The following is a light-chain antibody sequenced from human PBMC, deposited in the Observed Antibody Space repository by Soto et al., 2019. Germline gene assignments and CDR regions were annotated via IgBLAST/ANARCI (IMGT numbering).Light chain of an antibody. J-gene: IGKJ1*01. CDR1: QSVSSY. Sequence: IVLTQSPATLSLSPGERATLSCRASQSVSSYLAWYQQKPGQAPRLLIYGASTRATGIPARFSGSGSGTEFTLTISSLQSEDFAVYYCQQYGSSPQTFGQGTKVDIK. CDR2: GAS. CDR3: QQYGSSPQT. V-gene: IGKV3-15*01.